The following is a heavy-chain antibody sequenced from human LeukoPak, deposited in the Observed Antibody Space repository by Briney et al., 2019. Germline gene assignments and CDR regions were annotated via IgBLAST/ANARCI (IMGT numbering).Heavy chain of an antibody. D-gene: IGHD1-26*01. Sequence: GGSLRLSCAASGFTFSSYAMSWVRQAPGKGLEWFSAISGSGGSTYYADSVKGRFTISRDNSKNTLYLQMNSLRAEDTAVYYCAKDRGGLRVGYFDYWGQGTLVTVSS. CDR3: AKDRGGLRVGYFDY. J-gene: IGHJ4*02. V-gene: IGHV3-23*01. CDR2: ISGSGGST. CDR1: GFTFSSYA.